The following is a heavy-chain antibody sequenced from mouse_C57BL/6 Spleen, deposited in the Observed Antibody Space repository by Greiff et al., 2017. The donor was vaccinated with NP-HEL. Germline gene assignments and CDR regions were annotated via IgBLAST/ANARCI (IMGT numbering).Heavy chain of an antibody. CDR2: ISAGGSYT. CDR1: GFTFSSYA. Sequence: EVKVVESGGGLVKPGGSLKLSCAASGFTFSSYAMSWVRQTPEKRLEWVATISAGGSYTYYPDNVKGRFTISRDNAKNNLYLQMSHLKSEDTAMYYCAREANFDYWGQGTTLTVSS. V-gene: IGHV5-4*03. CDR3: AREANFDY. J-gene: IGHJ2*01. D-gene: IGHD1-1*01.